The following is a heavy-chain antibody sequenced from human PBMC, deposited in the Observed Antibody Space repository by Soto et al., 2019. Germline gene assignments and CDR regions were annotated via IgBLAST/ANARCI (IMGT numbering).Heavy chain of an antibody. J-gene: IGHJ3*02. Sequence: QVQLVESGGGVVQPGRSLRLSCAASGFTFSSYAMHWVRQAPGKGLEWVAVISYDGSNKYYADSVKGRFTISRDNSKNTLYLQMNSLRAEDTAVYYWARELPPDQDAFDIWDQGTMVTVSS. CDR2: ISYDGSNK. V-gene: IGHV3-30-3*01. CDR3: ARELPPDQDAFDI. CDR1: GFTFSSYA. D-gene: IGHD2-15*01.